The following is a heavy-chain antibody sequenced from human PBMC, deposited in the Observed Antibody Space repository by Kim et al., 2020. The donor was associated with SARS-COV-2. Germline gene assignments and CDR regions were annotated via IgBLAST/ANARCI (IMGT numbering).Heavy chain of an antibody. CDR3: ARGLESSGWPFDY. D-gene: IGHD6-19*01. CDR2: ISGSGDTI. Sequence: GGSLRLSCAASGLTISGAEMNWVRLAPGKGLEWLSYISGSGDTIYYADSVKGRFTIYRDNAKNSLYLQMNSLRGDDTAIYYCARGLESSGWPFDYWGQGTLVTVSS. CDR1: GLTISGAE. V-gene: IGHV3-48*03. J-gene: IGHJ4*02.